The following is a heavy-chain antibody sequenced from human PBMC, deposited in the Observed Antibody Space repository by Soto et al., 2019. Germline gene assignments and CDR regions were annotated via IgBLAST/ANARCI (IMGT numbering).Heavy chain of an antibody. CDR1: GGTFSSYA. CDR2: IIPIFGTA. J-gene: IGHJ4*02. D-gene: IGHD3-3*01. Sequence: SVKVSCKASGGTFSSYAISRVRQAPGQGLEWMGGIIPIFGTANYAQKFQGRVTITADESTSTAYMELSSLRSEDTAVYYCARAENYDFWSGYFDYWGQGTLVTVSS. CDR3: ARAENYDFWSGYFDY. V-gene: IGHV1-69*13.